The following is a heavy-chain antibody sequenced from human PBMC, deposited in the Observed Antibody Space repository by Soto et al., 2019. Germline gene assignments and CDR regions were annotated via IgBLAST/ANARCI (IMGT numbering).Heavy chain of an antibody. D-gene: IGHD2-15*01. Sequence: SETLSLTCTVSGGTVRSGSYYWSWIRQPPGKGLEWIGYIYYTGTTNYNPSLKSRVTISVDTSKNQFSLKLRSMTAADTAVYYCARDTFCSGGNCFNYNWFDPWGQGTLVTVSS. CDR3: ARDTFCSGGNCFNYNWFDP. CDR1: GGTVRSGSYY. V-gene: IGHV4-61*01. J-gene: IGHJ5*02. CDR2: IYYTGTT.